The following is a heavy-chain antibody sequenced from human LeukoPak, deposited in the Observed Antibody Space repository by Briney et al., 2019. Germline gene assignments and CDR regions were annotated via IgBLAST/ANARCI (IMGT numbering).Heavy chain of an antibody. D-gene: IGHD5-24*01. CDR2: IWYDGSNK. Sequence: GGSLRLSCAASGFTFSSYGMHWVRQAPGKGLEGVAVIWYDGSNKYYADSVEGRFTISRDNSKNTPYLQMNCLRGEDTAVYYCARGDVADYWGQGTRVTVSS. V-gene: IGHV3-33*01. CDR1: GFTFSSYG. J-gene: IGHJ4*02. CDR3: ARGDVADY.